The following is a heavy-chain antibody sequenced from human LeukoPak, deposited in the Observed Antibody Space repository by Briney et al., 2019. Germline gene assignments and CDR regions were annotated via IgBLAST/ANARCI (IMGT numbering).Heavy chain of an antibody. CDR1: DGSIFSSNW. J-gene: IGHJ4*02. CDR2: IKQDGSEK. CDR3: ATVDYYKRDY. V-gene: IGHV3-7*01. Sequence: HPSGTLSLTCAVSDGSIFSSNWWSWVRQPPGKGLEWVASIKQDGSEKYYVDSVKGRFTISRDNAKSSLYLQMNSLRVEDTSLYYCATVDYYKRDYWGQGTLVTVSS. D-gene: IGHD3-22*01.